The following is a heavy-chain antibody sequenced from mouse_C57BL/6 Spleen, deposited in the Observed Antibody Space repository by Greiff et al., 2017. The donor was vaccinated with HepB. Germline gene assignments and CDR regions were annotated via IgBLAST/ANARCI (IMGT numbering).Heavy chain of an antibody. V-gene: IGHV1-66*01. CDR3: ARGSLYDGYYVRAMDY. CDR1: GYSFTSYY. Sequence: QVQLQQSGPELVKPGASVKISCKASGYSFTSYYIHWVKQRPGQGLEWIGWIYPGSGNTKYNEKFKGKATLTADTSSSTAYMQLSSLTSEDSAVYYCARGSLYDGYYVRAMDYWGQGTSVTVSS. D-gene: IGHD2-3*01. J-gene: IGHJ4*01. CDR2: IYPGSGNT.